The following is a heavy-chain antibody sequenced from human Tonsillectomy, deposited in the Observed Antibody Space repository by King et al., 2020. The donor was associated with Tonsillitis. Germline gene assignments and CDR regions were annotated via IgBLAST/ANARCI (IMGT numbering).Heavy chain of an antibody. CDR1: GFTFDDYA. D-gene: IGHD6-13*01. J-gene: IGHJ4*02. CDR3: AKERDSSSWGLDC. V-gene: IGHV3-9*01. Sequence: DVQLVESGGGLVQPGRSLRLTCAASGFTFDDYAMHWVRQAPGKGLEWVSSISWNSGSIAYTDSVKGRFTISRDNTKNSLYLQMNNLRGEDTAFYYCAKERDSSSWGLDCWGPGSLVTVSS. CDR2: ISWNSGSI.